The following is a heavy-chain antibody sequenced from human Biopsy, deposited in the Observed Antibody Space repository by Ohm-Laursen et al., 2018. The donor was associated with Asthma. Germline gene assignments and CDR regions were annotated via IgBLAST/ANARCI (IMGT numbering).Heavy chain of an antibody. Sequence: SLRLSCTASGFTFGDYWMSWVRQVPGKGLEWVANIKHDGSEKNHVDSLKGRFTISRDNAKNSLYLQMNSLRAEDTAVYYCAKDERLYYGSDSKYMQPVPLGDWGQGTLVIVSA. CDR3: AKDERLYYGSDSKYMQPVPLGD. CDR2: IKHDGSEK. D-gene: IGHD3-10*01. V-gene: IGHV3-7*03. J-gene: IGHJ4*02. CDR1: GFTFGDYW.